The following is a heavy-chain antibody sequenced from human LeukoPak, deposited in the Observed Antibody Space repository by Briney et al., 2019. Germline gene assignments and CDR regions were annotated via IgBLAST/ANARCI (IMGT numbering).Heavy chain of an antibody. Sequence: GGSLRLSCAASGFTFSNYGMHWVRQAPGKGLEWVAVIWHDGSKKYYADSVKGRFTISRDNPKNTLYLQVNSLRAEDTAVYYCAKDQGGKNYFDYWGQGTLVTVSS. CDR1: GFTFSNYG. D-gene: IGHD3-16*01. CDR2: IWHDGSKK. CDR3: AKDQGGKNYFDY. V-gene: IGHV3-33*06. J-gene: IGHJ4*02.